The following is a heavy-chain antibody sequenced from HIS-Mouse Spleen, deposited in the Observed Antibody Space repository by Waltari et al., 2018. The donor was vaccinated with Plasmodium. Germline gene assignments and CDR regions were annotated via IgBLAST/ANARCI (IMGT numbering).Heavy chain of an antibody. D-gene: IGHD6-13*01. J-gene: IGHJ3*02. CDR2: INSDGSST. V-gene: IGHV3-74*01. CDR3: ARTIAVVGTGDALDI. CDR1: GCTFSSYW. Sequence: EVQLVESGGGLVQPGGSLRLSCAASGCTFSSYWMHWVRQAPGKGLVWGSRINSDGSSTRYADSVKGRFTISRDNAKNTLYLQMNSLRAEDTAVYYCARTIAVVGTGDALDIWGQGTMVTVSS.